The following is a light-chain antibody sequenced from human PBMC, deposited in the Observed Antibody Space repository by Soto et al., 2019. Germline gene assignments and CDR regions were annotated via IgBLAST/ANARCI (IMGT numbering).Light chain of an antibody. Sequence: EIVLTQSPGTLSLSPGQRATLSCRASQSISSNFLAWYQQKPGQAPRLLIYATSNRATGIPGRFSGSGSGTDFTLTISRLEPEDFAVYYCQQYSSSWTFGQGTKVEIK. CDR1: QSISSNF. CDR3: QQYSSSWT. J-gene: IGKJ1*01. V-gene: IGKV3-20*01. CDR2: ATS.